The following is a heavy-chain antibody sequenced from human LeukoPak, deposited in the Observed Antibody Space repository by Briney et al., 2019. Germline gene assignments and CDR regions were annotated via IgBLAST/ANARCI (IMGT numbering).Heavy chain of an antibody. J-gene: IGHJ4*02. Sequence: SETLSLTCTVSGGSISSYYWSWIRQPPGKGLEWIGYIYYSGSTNYNPSLKSRVTISVDTSKNQFSLKLSSVTAAGTAVYYCARVRGSYADVDYWGQGTLVTVSS. V-gene: IGHV4-59*01. CDR1: GGSISSYY. CDR3: ARVRGSYADVDY. D-gene: IGHD1-26*01. CDR2: IYYSGST.